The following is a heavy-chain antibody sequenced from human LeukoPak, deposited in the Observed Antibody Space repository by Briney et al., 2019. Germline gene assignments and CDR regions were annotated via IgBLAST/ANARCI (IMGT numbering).Heavy chain of an antibody. CDR1: GFTFSSYW. CDR3: ARPGGYYDSSGYYYELDYFDY. D-gene: IGHD3-22*01. Sequence: GGSLRLSCAASGFTFSSYWMSWVRQAPGKGLEWVANIKQDGSEKYYVDYGKGRFTISRDNAKNSLYLQMNSLRAEDTALYYCARPGGYYDSSGYYYELDYFDYWGQGTLVTVSS. J-gene: IGHJ4*02. CDR2: IKQDGSEK. V-gene: IGHV3-7*03.